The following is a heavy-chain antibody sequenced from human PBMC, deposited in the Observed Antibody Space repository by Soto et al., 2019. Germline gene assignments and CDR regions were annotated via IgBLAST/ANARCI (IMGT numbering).Heavy chain of an antibody. D-gene: IGHD6-6*01. Sequence: QGQLVQSGTEVKKPGASVKVSCTASGYTFSSDGISWVRQAPGQGLEWLGWSSTHYGATNSAQRIQGRVTLTTDTSTSTAYMELRSLRSDDTAVYFCARETSQGFDIWGQGTLVTVSS. CDR1: GYTFSSDG. V-gene: IGHV1-18*01. CDR2: SSTHYGAT. CDR3: ARETSQGFDI. J-gene: IGHJ3*02.